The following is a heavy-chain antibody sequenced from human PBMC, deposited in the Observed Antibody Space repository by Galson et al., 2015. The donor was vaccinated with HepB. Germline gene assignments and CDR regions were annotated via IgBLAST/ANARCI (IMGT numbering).Heavy chain of an antibody. V-gene: IGHV3-33*08. D-gene: IGHD6-13*01. J-gene: IGHJ4*02. CDR3: ARDRIAAAGIQKQGFDY. Sequence: SLRLSCAASGFTFSSYGMHWVRQAPGKGLEWVAVIWYDGSNKYYADSVKGRFTISRDNSKNTLYLQMNSLRAEDTAVYYCARDRIAAAGIQKQGFDYWGQGTLVTVSS. CDR2: IWYDGSNK. CDR1: GFTFSSYG.